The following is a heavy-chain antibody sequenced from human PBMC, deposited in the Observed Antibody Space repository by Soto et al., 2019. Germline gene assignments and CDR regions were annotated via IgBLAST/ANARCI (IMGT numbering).Heavy chain of an antibody. J-gene: IGHJ5*02. Sequence: ASVKVSCKASGYTFTSYAMHWVRQAPGQRLEWMGWINAGNGNTKYSQKFQGRVTITRDTSASTAYMELSSLRSEDTAVYYCVCYCARDSDNSSDVRRFDPWGQGTLVTVSS. V-gene: IGHV1-3*01. D-gene: IGHD3-22*01. CDR2: INAGNGNT. CDR3: VCYCARDSDNSSDVRRFDP. CDR1: GYTFTSYA.